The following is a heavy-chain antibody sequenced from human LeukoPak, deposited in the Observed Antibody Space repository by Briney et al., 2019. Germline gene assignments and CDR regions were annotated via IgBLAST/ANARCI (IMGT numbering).Heavy chain of an antibody. D-gene: IGHD1-26*01. CDR2: IIPIFDIA. J-gene: IGHJ4*02. Sequence: ASVKVSCKASGGTFSTYGFSWVRQAPGQGLEWMGRIIPIFDIADYAQKFRDRVTIPADKSTSTAYMELRSLRSEDTAVYYCARDHREGMGATAFDYWGQGTLVTVSS. CDR3: ARDHREGMGATAFDY. V-gene: IGHV1-69*04. CDR1: GGTFSTYG.